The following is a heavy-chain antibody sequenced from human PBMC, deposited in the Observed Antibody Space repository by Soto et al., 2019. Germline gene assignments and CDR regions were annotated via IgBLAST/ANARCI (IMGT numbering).Heavy chain of an antibody. CDR1: GFTFTSYA. J-gene: IGHJ6*02. Sequence: QVQLVESGGGVVQPGRSLRLSCAASGFTFTSYAMHWVRQAPGKGLEWVAVISNDGSNYYYADSVRGRFTMSRDNTKNTLFLQMSSLRGEDSGVYYCARGTTLAIFDYGMGVWCQGPTVTVSS. CDR2: ISNDGSNY. D-gene: IGHD3-3*01. CDR3: ARGTTLAIFDYGMGV. V-gene: IGHV3-30-3*01.